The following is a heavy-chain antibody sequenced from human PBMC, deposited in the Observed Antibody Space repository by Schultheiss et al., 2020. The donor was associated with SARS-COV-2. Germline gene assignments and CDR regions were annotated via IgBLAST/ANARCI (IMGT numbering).Heavy chain of an antibody. V-gene: IGHV3-66*01. Sequence: GGSLRLSCAASGFSVTSDYMSWVRQAPGKGLEWVSIIHGVGRTYYADSVKGRFIISRDSSQNTVYLQMNSLRAEDTRIYFCARDLSWGRDDWGQGTLVTVSS. CDR2: IHGVGRT. J-gene: IGHJ4*02. CDR3: ARDLSWGRDD. D-gene: IGHD7-27*01. CDR1: GFSVTSDY.